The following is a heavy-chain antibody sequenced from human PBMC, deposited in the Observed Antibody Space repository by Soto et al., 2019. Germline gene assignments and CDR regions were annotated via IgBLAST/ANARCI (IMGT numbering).Heavy chain of an antibody. Sequence: EVPLVESGGGLVQPGRSLRLSCAASGFTFDDYAMHWVRRVPGKGLEWVLGISWNSNIIGYADSVKGRFTISRDNAKNALYLQMNSLRPEDTALYYCAKGGPDGFCSGGRCYFDYWGQGTLVTVSS. CDR2: ISWNSNII. CDR1: GFTFDDYA. V-gene: IGHV3-9*01. CDR3: AKGGPDGFCSGGRCYFDY. J-gene: IGHJ4*02. D-gene: IGHD2-15*01.